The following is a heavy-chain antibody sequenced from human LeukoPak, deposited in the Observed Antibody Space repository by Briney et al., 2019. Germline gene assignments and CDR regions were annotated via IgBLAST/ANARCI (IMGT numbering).Heavy chain of an antibody. J-gene: IGHJ5*02. D-gene: IGHD1-26*01. V-gene: IGHV4-59*01. CDR2: MYYTGST. Sequence: SETLSLTCTVSGGSISSYYWSWIRQPPGRGLEWIGYMYYTGSTNYNPSLKSRLTISVDTSKNQFSLRLSSVTAADTAVYYCARDGCPTTKSGCVGNWFDPWGQGTLVTVSS. CDR1: GGSISSYY. CDR3: ARDGCPTTKSGCVGNWFDP.